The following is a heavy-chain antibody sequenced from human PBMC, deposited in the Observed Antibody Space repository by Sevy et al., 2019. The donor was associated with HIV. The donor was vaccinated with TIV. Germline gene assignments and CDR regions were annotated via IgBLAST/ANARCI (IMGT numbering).Heavy chain of an antibody. Sequence: GGSLRLSCAASGFTFSNAWMSWVRQAPGKGLEWVGRIKSKTDGGTTDYAAPVKGSFTISRDDSKNTLYLQMNSLKTEDTAVYYCTTGGMEGLYPLFDYWGQGTLVTVSS. V-gene: IGHV3-15*01. CDR1: GFTFSNAW. CDR2: IKSKTDGGTT. D-gene: IGHD3-3*01. J-gene: IGHJ4*02. CDR3: TTGGMEGLYPLFDY.